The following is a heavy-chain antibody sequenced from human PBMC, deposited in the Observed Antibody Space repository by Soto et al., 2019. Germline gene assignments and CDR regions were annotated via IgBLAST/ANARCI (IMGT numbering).Heavy chain of an antibody. J-gene: IGHJ4*02. Sequence: QVQLVESGGGVAQPGRSLRLSCAASGFTCSSYGMHWVRQAPGKGLEWVAVIWYDGSNKYYADSVKGRFAISRDNSKNTLYLQMNSLRAEDTAVYYCARWGISAGDYWGQGTLVTVSS. CDR1: GFTCSSYG. D-gene: IGHD6-13*01. V-gene: IGHV3-33*01. CDR2: IWYDGSNK. CDR3: ARWGISAGDY.